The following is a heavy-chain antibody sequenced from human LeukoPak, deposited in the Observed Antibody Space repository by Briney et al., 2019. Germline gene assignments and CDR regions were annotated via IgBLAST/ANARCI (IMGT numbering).Heavy chain of an antibody. J-gene: IGHJ4*02. V-gene: IGHV4-4*07. Sequence: SETLSLTCTVSGGSISSNDWSWVRQPAGEGLEWIGRIYSSWSTDYNPPLKTRVTMSVDPSKNQFSLKLNSVSAADTAVYFYARDRIAAVGMDYWGQGILVTVSS. D-gene: IGHD6-13*01. CDR1: GGSISSND. CDR3: ARDRIAAVGMDY. CDR2: IYSSWST.